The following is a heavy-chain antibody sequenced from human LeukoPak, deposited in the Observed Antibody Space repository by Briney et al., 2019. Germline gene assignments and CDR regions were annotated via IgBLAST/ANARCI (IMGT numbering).Heavy chain of an antibody. D-gene: IGHD5-12*01. CDR3: ARGGYSGFDV. Sequence: GGSLRLSCAASGLTFSTYDMHWVRQATGEGLEWVSGIGKGGDTYYVGSVKGRFTISRENAKNSLYLQMNSLRSGDTAVYYCARGGYSGFDVWGQGTVATVSS. CDR1: GLTFSTYD. V-gene: IGHV3-13*04. CDR2: IGKGGDT. J-gene: IGHJ3*01.